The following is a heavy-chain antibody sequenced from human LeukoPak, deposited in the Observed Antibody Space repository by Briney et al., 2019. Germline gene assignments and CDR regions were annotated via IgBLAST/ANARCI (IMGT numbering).Heavy chain of an antibody. CDR3: ARERYYDILTGRTSDAFDI. J-gene: IGHJ3*02. V-gene: IGHV3-53*01. CDR2: IYSGGST. Sequence: GGSLRLSCAASGFTFSSYAMSWVRQAPGKGLEWVSVIYSGGSTYYADSVKGRFTISRDNSKSTLYLQMNSLRAEDTAVYYCARERYYDILTGRTSDAFDIWGQGTMVTVSS. CDR1: GFTFSSYA. D-gene: IGHD3-9*01.